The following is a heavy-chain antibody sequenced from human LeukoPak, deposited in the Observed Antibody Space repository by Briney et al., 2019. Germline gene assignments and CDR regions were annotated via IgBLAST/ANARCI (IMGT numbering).Heavy chain of an antibody. CDR2: IYGAGAA. D-gene: IGHD6-13*01. V-gene: IGHV3-66*02. J-gene: IGHJ4*02. Sequence: GGSLRPSCAASGINVSANYMTWIRQAPGKGLEWVSLIYGAGAAYYAESVRGRFIISRDNSKNTLFLQMNSLRAEDTAVYYCVSSTGQQLIPYDYWGQGTHVAVSS. CDR1: GINVSANY. CDR3: VSSTGQQLIPYDY.